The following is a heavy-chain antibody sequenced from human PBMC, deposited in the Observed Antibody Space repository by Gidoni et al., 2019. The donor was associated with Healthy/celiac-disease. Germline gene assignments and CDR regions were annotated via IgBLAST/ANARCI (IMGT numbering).Heavy chain of an antibody. V-gene: IGHV1-69*04. J-gene: IGHJ6*02. CDR1: GGPFSSYA. D-gene: IGHD3-22*01. CDR2: IIPSLCIA. CDR3: ARRRGDYYDSSGYYGDYYYYYGMDV. Sequence: QVQLVQSGAEVKKPGSSVKVSCKASGGPFSSYAISWVPPPPGQGLEWMGRIIPSLCIANYAQKFQGRVTITADKSTSTAYMELSSLRSEDTAVYYCARRRGDYYDSSGYYGDYYYYYGMDVWGQGTTVTVSS.